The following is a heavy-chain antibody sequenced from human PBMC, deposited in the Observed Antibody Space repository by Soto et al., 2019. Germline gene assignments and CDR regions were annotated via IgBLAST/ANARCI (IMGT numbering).Heavy chain of an antibody. V-gene: IGHV4-39*01. D-gene: IGHD2-2*01. CDR1: GGSISSSSYY. CDR3: ARRWHCSSTSCYAPYYYYYYMDV. CDR2: IYYSGST. Sequence: SETLSLTCTVSGGSISSSSYYWGWIRQPPGKGLEWIGSIYYSGSTYYNPSLKSRVTISVDTSKNQFSLKLSSVTAADTAVYYCARRWHCSSTSCYAPYYYYYYMDVWGKGTTVTVSS. J-gene: IGHJ6*03.